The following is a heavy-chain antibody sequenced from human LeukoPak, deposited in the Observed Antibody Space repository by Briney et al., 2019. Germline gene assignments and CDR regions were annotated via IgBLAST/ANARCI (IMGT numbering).Heavy chain of an antibody. V-gene: IGHV1-46*01. CDR3: AREEGYNWFDP. J-gene: IGHJ5*02. Sequence: GASVKVSCKASGYIFTDYYVHWVRQAPGQGLEWMGVINPSRGRTDYAQKFQGRVTLTRDTSTSTVYMELNSLRSEDTAVYYCAREEGYNWFDPWGQGTLVTVSS. CDR1: GYIFTDYY. CDR2: INPSRGRT.